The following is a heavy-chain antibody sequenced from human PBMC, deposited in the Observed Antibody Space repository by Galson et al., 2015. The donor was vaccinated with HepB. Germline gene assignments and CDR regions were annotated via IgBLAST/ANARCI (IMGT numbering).Heavy chain of an antibody. V-gene: IGHV3-48*04. CDR2: ISSSRTTI. D-gene: IGHD4-17*01. Sequence: SLRLSCAASGFTFSRFGMNWVRQASGKGLEWVSYISSSRTTIYYADSVKGRFTISRDNAKNSLYLQMNSLRAEDTAVYYCARLTTMTAINWFDPWGQGTLVTVSS. J-gene: IGHJ5*02. CDR3: ARLTTMTAINWFDP. CDR1: GFTFSRFG.